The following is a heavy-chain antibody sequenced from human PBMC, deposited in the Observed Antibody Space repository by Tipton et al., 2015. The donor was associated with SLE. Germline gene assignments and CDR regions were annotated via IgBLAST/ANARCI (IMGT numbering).Heavy chain of an antibody. V-gene: IGHV4-34*01. CDR1: GESFSGYY. CDR2: MHHSGST. J-gene: IGHJ4*02. Sequence: TLSLTCAVYGESFSGYYWSWIRQAPGKGLEWIGEMHHSGSTKYNPSLKSRVTISADTSKNHFSLKVTSVTAADTAVYYCASNSSWFERWGQGTLVTVSS. CDR3: ASNSSWFER. D-gene: IGHD6-13*01.